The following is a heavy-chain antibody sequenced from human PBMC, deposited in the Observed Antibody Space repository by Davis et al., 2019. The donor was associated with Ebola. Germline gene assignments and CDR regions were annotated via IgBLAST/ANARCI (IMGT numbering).Heavy chain of an antibody. CDR2: INHSGST. D-gene: IGHD5-18*01. CDR3: ARGRRYSYGPPRY. J-gene: IGHJ4*02. Sequence: SETLCLTCAVYGGSFSGYYWSWIRQPPGKGLEWIGEINHSGSTNYNPSLKSRVTISVDTSKNQFSLKLSSVTAADTAVYYCARGRRYSYGPPRYWGQGTLVTVSS. V-gene: IGHV4-34*01. CDR1: GGSFSGYY.